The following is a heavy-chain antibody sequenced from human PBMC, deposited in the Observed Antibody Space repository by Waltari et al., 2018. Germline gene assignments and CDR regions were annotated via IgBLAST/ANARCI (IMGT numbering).Heavy chain of an antibody. CDR2: ISYDAMTE. CDR1: GFTLSSYG. D-gene: IGHD2-15*01. V-gene: IGHV3-30*18. J-gene: IGHJ4*02. CDR3: ANAPSGGRFSVPGIDY. Sequence: QFQLVEAGGGVVHPGRSRTLSGAAAGFTLSSYGIPWVRQAPGKGLEWLALISYDAMTEYYADSVKGRFTVSRDNSKNLAFLQLNSLRPEDTAMYFCANAPSGGRFSVPGIDYWGQGTLVTVSS.